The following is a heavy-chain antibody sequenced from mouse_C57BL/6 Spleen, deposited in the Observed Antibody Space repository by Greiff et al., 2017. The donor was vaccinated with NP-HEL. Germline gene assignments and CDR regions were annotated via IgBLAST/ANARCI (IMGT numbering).Heavy chain of an antibody. D-gene: IGHD2-1*01. J-gene: IGHJ2*01. CDR1: GYAFSSSW. CDR3: ASYYGNYEDY. CDR2: IYPGDGDT. V-gene: IGHV1-82*01. Sequence: VQLQESGPELVKPGASVKISCKASGYAFSSSWMNWVKQRPGKGLEWIGRIYPGDGDTNYNGKFKGKATLTADKSSSTAYMQLSSLTSEDSAVYFCASYYGNYEDYWGQGTTLTVSS.